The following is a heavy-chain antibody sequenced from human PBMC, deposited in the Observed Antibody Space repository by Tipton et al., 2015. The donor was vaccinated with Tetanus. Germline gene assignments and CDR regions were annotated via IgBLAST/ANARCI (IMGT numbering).Heavy chain of an antibody. Sequence: GSPRLSCAASGFTFSNCAMSWVRQAPGKGLEWVSGITGGNTYYADSVKGRFTISRDNSKNTLSLQMNSLRGEDTAVYYCAKALGGSAWYGTWGQGTLVTVSS. CDR3: AKALGGSAWYGT. CDR2: ITGGNT. J-gene: IGHJ5*02. CDR1: GFTFSNCA. D-gene: IGHD6-13*01. V-gene: IGHV3-23*01.